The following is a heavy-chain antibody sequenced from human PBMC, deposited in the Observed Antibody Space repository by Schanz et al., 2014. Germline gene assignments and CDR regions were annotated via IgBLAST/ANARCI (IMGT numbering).Heavy chain of an antibody. CDR3: ARDRRNADLDY. CDR1: GFSVGNKY. Sequence: EVQLVESGGGLVQPGGSLRLSCAASGFSVGNKYMNWVRQAPGKGLEWVSSISSRSSHIYYADSVKGRFTISRDNSKNTVHLQMNSLRAEDTALYYCARDRRNADLDYWGQGTLVTVSS. V-gene: IGHV3-21*01. D-gene: IGHD1-1*01. CDR2: ISSRSSHI. J-gene: IGHJ4*02.